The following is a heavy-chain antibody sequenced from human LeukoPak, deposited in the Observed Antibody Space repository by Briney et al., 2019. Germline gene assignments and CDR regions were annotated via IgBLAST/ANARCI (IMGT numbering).Heavy chain of an antibody. CDR2: INHSGST. D-gene: IGHD2-21*02. V-gene: IGHV4-39*07. CDR3: ARGRGMRAYCGGDCKINWFDP. Sequence: SETLSLTCTVSGGSISSSGYYWDWIRQPPGKGLEWIGEINHSGSTNYNPSLKSRVTISVDTSKNQFSLKLSSVTAADTAVYYCARGRGMRAYCGGDCKINWFDPWGQGTLVTVSS. J-gene: IGHJ5*02. CDR1: GGSISSSGYY.